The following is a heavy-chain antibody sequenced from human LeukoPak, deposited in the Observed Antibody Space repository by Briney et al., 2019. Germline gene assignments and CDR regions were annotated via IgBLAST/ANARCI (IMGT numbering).Heavy chain of an antibody. Sequence: ASVTVPCKASEDTFTYYHIHWVRQAAGQGGAGMGAVYATGGTTINTQTCHDRLTMSRDTSTGTVYMELSSLRFEDTAMYYCATEAPRSYFFDYWGQGMLVTVSS. J-gene: IGHJ4*02. CDR3: ATEAPRSYFFDY. CDR2: VYATGGTT. V-gene: IGHV1-46*01. CDR1: EDTFTYYH.